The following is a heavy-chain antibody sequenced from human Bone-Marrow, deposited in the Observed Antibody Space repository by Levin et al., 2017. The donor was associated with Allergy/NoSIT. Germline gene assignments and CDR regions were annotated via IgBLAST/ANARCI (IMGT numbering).Heavy chain of an antibody. J-gene: IGHJ5*02. Sequence: HGESLKISCRGSGYNFVNYWIGWVRQMPGKDLEWMGIINPYDSDARYSPSRQGQVTISVDKSIFTAYLQWTSLKASDSGFYYCARLARFDGAGRSEFDLWGQGTQVIVSS. CDR3: ARLARFDGAGRSEFDL. CDR2: INPYDSDA. D-gene: IGHD3-3*01. CDR1: GYNFVNYW. V-gene: IGHV5-51*01.